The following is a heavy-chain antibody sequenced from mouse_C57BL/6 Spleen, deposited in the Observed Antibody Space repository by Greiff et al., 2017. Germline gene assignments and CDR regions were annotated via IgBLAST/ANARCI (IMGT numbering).Heavy chain of an antibody. CDR2: IWRGGST. CDR1: GFSLTSYG. Sequence: QVQLKQSGPGLVQPSQSLSITCTVSGFSLTSYGVHWVRQSPGKGLEWLGVIWRGGSTDYNAAFMSRLSITKDNSKSQVFFKMNSLQADDTAIYYCAKKQGGIYYDYGENAMDYWGQGTSVTVSS. J-gene: IGHJ4*01. D-gene: IGHD2-4*01. CDR3: AKKQGGIYYDYGENAMDY. V-gene: IGHV2-5*01.